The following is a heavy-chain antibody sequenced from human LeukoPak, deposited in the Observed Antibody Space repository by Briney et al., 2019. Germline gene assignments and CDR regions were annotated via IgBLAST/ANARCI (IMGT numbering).Heavy chain of an antibody. CDR3: ARDRAWLDY. CDR1: GFTFSSYG. Sequence: GGSLRLSCAAFGFTFSSYGMHWVRQAPGKGLEWVAVIWYDGSNKYYADSVKGRFTISRDNSKNALYLQMNSLRAEDTAVYYCARDRAWLDYWGQGTLVTVSS. J-gene: IGHJ4*02. V-gene: IGHV3-33*01. D-gene: IGHD3-10*01. CDR2: IWYDGSNK.